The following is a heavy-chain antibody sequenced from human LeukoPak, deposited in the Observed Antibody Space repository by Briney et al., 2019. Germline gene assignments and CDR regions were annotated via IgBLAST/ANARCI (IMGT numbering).Heavy chain of an antibody. J-gene: IGHJ5*02. D-gene: IGHD6-6*01. CDR2: INHSGST. V-gene: IGHV4-34*01. CDR3: ARVEYSSSCCWFDP. Sequence: SETLSLTCAVYGGSFSGYYWSWIRQPPGKGLEWIGEINHSGSTNYNPSLKSRVTISVDTSKNQFSLKLSSVTAADTAVYYCARVEYSSSCCWFDPWGRGTLVTVSS. CDR1: GGSFSGYY.